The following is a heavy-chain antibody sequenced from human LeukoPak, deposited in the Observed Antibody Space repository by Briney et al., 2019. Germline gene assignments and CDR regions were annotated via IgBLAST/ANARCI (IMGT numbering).Heavy chain of an antibody. D-gene: IGHD3-10*01. CDR1: GGTFGSYA. CDR2: IIPIFGTA. Sequence: SVKVSCKASGGTFGSYAISWVRQAPGQGLEWMGGIIPIFGTANYAQKFQGRVTITADESTSTAYMELSSLRSEDTAVYYCARAPPEGYYYGSGSFTLDYWGQGTLVTVSS. V-gene: IGHV1-69*13. CDR3: ARAPPEGYYYGSGSFTLDY. J-gene: IGHJ4*02.